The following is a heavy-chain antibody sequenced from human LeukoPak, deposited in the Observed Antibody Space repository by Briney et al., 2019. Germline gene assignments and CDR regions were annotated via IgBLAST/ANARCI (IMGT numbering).Heavy chain of an antibody. CDR2: IIHIFGTA. Sequence: ASVKVSCKASGVTFSSYAISWVRQAPGQGLEWMGGIIHIFGTANYAQKFQGRVTITADESTSTAYMELSSLRSEDTAVYYCATEGGWGPTDYGDNVYWGQGTLVTVSS. J-gene: IGHJ4*02. D-gene: IGHD4-17*01. CDR3: ATEGGWGPTDYGDNVY. CDR1: GVTFSSYA. V-gene: IGHV1-69*13.